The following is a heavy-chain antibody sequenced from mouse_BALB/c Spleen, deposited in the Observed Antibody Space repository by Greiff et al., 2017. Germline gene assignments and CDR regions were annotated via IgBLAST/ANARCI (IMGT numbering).Heavy chain of an antibody. D-gene: IGHD2-1*01. CDR3: ARSGGNYVYWYFDV. CDR2: IYPGDGDT. V-gene: IGHV1-80*01. Sequence: LVESGAELVRPGSSVKISCKASGYAFSSYWMNWVKQRPGQGLEWIGQIYPGDGDTNYNGKFKGKATLTADKSSSTAYMQLSSLTSEDSAVYFCARSGGNYVYWYFDVWGAGTTVTVSS. J-gene: IGHJ1*01. CDR1: GYAFSSYW.